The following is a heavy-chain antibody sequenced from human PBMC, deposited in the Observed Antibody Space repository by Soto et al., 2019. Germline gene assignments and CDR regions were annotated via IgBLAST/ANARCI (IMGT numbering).Heavy chain of an antibody. Sequence: SETLSLTCTVSGGSISSGGYYWSWIRQHPGKGLEWIGYIYYSGSTYYNPSLKSRVTISVDTSKNQFSLKLSSVTAADTAVYYCARVIGFSKLSLDYGGNFSPGVYYYYGMDVWGQGTTVTVSS. D-gene: IGHD4-17*01. CDR1: GGSISSGGYY. CDR3: ARVIGFSKLSLDYGGNFSPGVYYYYGMDV. V-gene: IGHV4-31*03. CDR2: IYYSGST. J-gene: IGHJ6*02.